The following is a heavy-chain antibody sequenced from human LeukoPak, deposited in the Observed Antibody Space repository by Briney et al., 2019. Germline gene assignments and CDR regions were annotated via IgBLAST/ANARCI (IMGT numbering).Heavy chain of an antibody. J-gene: IGHJ6*03. Sequence: GASVKVSCKASGYTFTSYGISWVRQAPGQGLEWMGWISAYNGNTNYAQKLQGRVTMTTDTSTSTAYMELRSLRSDDTAVYYCARGYYDILTGRYYYYYMDVWGKGTTVTASS. CDR2: ISAYNGNT. CDR3: ARGYYDILTGRYYYYYMDV. D-gene: IGHD3-9*01. V-gene: IGHV1-18*01. CDR1: GYTFTSYG.